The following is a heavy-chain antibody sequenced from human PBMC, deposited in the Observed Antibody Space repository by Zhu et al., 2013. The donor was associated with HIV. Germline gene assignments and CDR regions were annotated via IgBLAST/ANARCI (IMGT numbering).Heavy chain of an antibody. CDR2: INPDSGAT. D-gene: IGHD3-3*01. J-gene: IGHJ4*02. CDR3: ARSLGLTFGVVV. CDR1: GYAFVGYY. V-gene: IGHV1-2*02. Sequence: VQSGPEVKKPGASVKVSCTSSGYAFVGYYMHWLRQAPGQGFEWMGWINPDSGATDYAQKFLGRVSITRETSIDTAFMEVRRLTPDDTAVYYCARSLGLTFGVVVWGQGTQVTVSS.